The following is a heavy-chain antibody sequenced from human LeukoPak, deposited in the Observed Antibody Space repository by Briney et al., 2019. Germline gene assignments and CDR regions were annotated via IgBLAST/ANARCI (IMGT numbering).Heavy chain of an antibody. D-gene: IGHD4-17*01. V-gene: IGHV4-34*01. CDR3: ARPSDYAYFGY. CDR1: GGSFSGYY. J-gene: IGHJ4*02. CDR2: INHSGST. Sequence: SETLSLTCAVYGGSFSGYYWSWIRQPPGKGLEWIGEINHSGSTNYNPSLKSRVTISVDTSKNQFSLKLSSVAAADTAVYYCARPSDYAYFGYWGQGTLVTVSS.